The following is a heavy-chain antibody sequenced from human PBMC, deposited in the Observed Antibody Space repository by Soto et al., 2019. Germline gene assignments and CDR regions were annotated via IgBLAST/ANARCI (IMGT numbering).Heavy chain of an antibody. CDR3: VRNWRYYGGDYYYGMDA. CDR1: GFSLNTGGVG. D-gene: IGHD3-10*01. V-gene: IGHV2-5*02. CDR2: IYCDDDE. Sequence: STLKESGPTLVKPTQTLTLTCTFSGFSLNTGGVGVCWVRQPRGKAMEWLALIYCDDDERYRPSLRSRLNITKDTINNQVVLTMTNMDPEDTATYYCVRNWRYYGGDYYYGMDAWGKGTTVNVSS. J-gene: IGHJ6*04.